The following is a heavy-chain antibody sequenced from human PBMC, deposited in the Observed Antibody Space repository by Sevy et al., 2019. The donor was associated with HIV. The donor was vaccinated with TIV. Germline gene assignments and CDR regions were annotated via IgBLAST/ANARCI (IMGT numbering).Heavy chain of an antibody. V-gene: IGHV4-59*01. D-gene: IGHD6-19*01. CDR1: GGSISAYY. J-gene: IGHJ4*02. CDR3: ALCDYSSGWYYFDY. CDR2: IYYSGT. Sequence: SETLSLTCTVSGGSISAYYWTWIRQPPGKGLESIGYIYYSGTNYNPSLKSRVTISVDTSKHQFSLKLSSVTAADTALYYCALCDYSSGWYYFDYWGQGTLVTVSS.